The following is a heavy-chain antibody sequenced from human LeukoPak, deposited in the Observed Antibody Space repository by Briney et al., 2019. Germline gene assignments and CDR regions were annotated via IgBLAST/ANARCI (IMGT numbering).Heavy chain of an antibody. Sequence: ASVNLSCTASGYTFTVYYLFWVRHPPGPGMGRMGWFNTNTGATKYAQNFQGTVTVTRSTSIRTTYMELNSLRSDDTAFYYCARDEGSGNGDNHYPDLEYWGQGTLVTVSS. J-gene: IGHJ4*02. CDR2: FNTNTGAT. CDR1: GYTFTVYY. CDR3: ARDEGSGNGDNHYPDLEY. V-gene: IGHV1-2*02. D-gene: IGHD4-23*01.